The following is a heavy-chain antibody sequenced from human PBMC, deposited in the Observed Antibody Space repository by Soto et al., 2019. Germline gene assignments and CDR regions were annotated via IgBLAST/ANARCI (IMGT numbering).Heavy chain of an antibody. D-gene: IGHD1-26*01. V-gene: IGHV1-3*01. CDR2: INAGNGNT. Sequence: QVQLVQSGAEVKKPGASVKVSCKASGYTFTSYAMHWVRQAPGQRLEWMGWINAGNGNTKYSQKFQGRVTITRDTSASRAYMELSRLRSEDTAVYYCARGLGLYYFDYWGQGTLVTVSS. J-gene: IGHJ4*02. CDR1: GYTFTSYA. CDR3: ARGLGLYYFDY.